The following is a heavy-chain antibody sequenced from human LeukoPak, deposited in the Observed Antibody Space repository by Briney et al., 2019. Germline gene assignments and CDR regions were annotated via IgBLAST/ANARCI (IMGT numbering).Heavy chain of an antibody. CDR3: ARGLGWQQLVRKSDWTDP. V-gene: IGHV1-46*01. J-gene: IGHJ5*02. CDR1: GYTFANFY. D-gene: IGHD6-13*01. Sequence: ASMKVSCKASGYTFANFYIHWVRQAPGHGLEWMGMINPTGGTTTYAQKFQDRVTMTRDLSTTTVYMDLSSLRSDDTAVYYCARGLGWQQLVRKSDWTDPWGQGTLVTVSS. CDR2: INPTGGTT.